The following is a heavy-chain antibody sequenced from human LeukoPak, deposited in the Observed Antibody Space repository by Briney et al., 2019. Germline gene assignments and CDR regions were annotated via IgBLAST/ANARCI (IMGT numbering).Heavy chain of an antibody. CDR2: IYTSGST. CDR3: AREGSDYYGSGSYYRSYYYYMDV. Sequence: SETLSLTCTVSGGSISSGTYYWSWIRQPAGKGLEWIGRIYTSGSTNYNPSLKSRVTMSVDTSKNQFSLKLSSVTAADTAVYYCAREGSDYYGSGSYYRSYYYYMDVWGKGTTVTISS. V-gene: IGHV4-61*02. CDR1: GGSISSGTYY. J-gene: IGHJ6*03. D-gene: IGHD3-10*01.